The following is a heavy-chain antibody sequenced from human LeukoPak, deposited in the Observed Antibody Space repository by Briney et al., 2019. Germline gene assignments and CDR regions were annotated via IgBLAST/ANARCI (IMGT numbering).Heavy chain of an antibody. CDR2: IKSKTDGGTT. J-gene: IGHJ4*02. CDR3: TTDIMVRGAPDY. Sequence: GGSLRLSCAASGFTFRNAWMSWVRQAPGKGLEWVGRIKSKTDGGTTDYAAPVKGRFTISRDDSKNTLYLQMNSLKTEDTAVYYCTTDIMVRGAPDYWGQETLVTVSS. CDR1: GFTFRNAW. V-gene: IGHV3-15*01. D-gene: IGHD3-10*01.